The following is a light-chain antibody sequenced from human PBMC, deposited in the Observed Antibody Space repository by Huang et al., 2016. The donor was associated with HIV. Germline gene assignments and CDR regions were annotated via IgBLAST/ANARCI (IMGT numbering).Light chain of an antibody. CDR2: DAA. CDR3: QQYDSLPRT. Sequence: DIQMTQSPSSLSASIGDRVTITCRASRHIYSYLNWYQHRPGKAPKLLIYDAANLEGGVPSRFSGSGAGRNFTLIISSLQPEDFATYYCQQYDSLPRTFGPGTKV. CDR1: RHIYSY. J-gene: IGKJ3*01. V-gene: IGKV1-33*01.